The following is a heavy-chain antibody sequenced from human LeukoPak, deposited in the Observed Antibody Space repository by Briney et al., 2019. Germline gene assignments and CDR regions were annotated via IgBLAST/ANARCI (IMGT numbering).Heavy chain of an antibody. CDR3: ARGGSTGWFLNN. Sequence: GRSLRLSCAASGFTFSRYALHWVRQAPGKGLEWVAVISHDGKNKYYADSVRGRFTISRDNSKNTLFLQMNSQRAEDTGVYYCARGGSTGWFLNNWGQGTRVTVST. V-gene: IGHV3-30*04. D-gene: IGHD6-19*01. CDR2: ISHDGKNK. J-gene: IGHJ4*02. CDR1: GFTFSRYA.